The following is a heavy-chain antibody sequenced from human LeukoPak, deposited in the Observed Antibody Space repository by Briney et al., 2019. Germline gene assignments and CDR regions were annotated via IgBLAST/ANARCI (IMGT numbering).Heavy chain of an antibody. CDR2: IYYSGST. Sequence: SETLSLTCTVSGGSISSYYWSWIRQPPGKGLEWIGYIYYSGSTNYNPSLKSRVTISVDTSKNQFSLKLSSVTAADTAVYYCARHRDYYDSSGYYLDYWGQGTLVTVSS. J-gene: IGHJ4*02. D-gene: IGHD3-22*01. CDR1: GGSISSYY. CDR3: ARHRDYYDSSGYYLDY. V-gene: IGHV4-59*08.